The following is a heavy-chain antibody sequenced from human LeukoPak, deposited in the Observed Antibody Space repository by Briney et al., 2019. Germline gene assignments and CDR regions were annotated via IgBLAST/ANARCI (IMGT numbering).Heavy chain of an antibody. J-gene: IGHJ6*03. CDR1: GVTFSSYG. CDR3: AKTALYYYYYMDV. V-gene: IGHV3-30*18. CDR2: ISYDGSNK. Sequence: WRSLRLSCAASGVTFSSYGMHWVRKAPGKGLEWVAVISYDGSNKYYADSVKGRFTISRDNSKSTLYLQMNSLRAEDTAVYYCAKTALYYYYYMDVWGKGTTVTVS.